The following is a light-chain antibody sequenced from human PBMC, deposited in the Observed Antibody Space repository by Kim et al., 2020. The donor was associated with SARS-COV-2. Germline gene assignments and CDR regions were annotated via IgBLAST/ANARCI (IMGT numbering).Light chain of an antibody. CDR1: GLAKKD. V-gene: IGLV3-27*01. CDR2: KDS. Sequence: SVSPGKTTRITCSGDGLAKKDARWFQQKPSQAPVLVIYKDSERPSGIPEQFSGSSSGTTVTLTISGAQVEDEADYYCYSAADNTWVFGGGTKLTVL. CDR3: YSAADNTWV. J-gene: IGLJ3*02.